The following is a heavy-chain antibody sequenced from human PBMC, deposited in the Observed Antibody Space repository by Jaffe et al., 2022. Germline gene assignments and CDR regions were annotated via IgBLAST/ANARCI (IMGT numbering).Heavy chain of an antibody. D-gene: IGHD6-13*01. J-gene: IGHJ6*03. CDR1: GFTFDDYT. V-gene: IGHV3-43*01. CDR2: ISWDGGST. CDR3: AKDGASLAAAGTSYYYYMDV. Sequence: EVQLVESGGVVVQPGGSLRLSCAASGFTFDDYTMHWVRQAPGKGLEWVSLISWDGGSTYYADSVKGRFTISRDNSKNSLYLQMNSLRTEDTALYYCAKDGASLAAAGTSYYYYMDVWGKGTTVTVSS.